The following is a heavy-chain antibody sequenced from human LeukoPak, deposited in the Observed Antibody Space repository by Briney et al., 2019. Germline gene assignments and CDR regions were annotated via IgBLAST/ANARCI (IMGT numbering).Heavy chain of an antibody. CDR2: INHSGST. D-gene: IGHD6-19*01. V-gene: IGHV4-34*01. J-gene: IGHJ4*02. CDR3: ARAYSSGWSYCFDY. CDR1: GGSFSGYY. Sequence: PSETLSLTCAVYGGSFSGYYWSWIRQPPGKGLEWIGEINHSGSTNYNPSLKSRVTISVDTSKNQFSLKLSSVTAADTAVYYCARAYSSGWSYCFDYWGQGTLVTVSS.